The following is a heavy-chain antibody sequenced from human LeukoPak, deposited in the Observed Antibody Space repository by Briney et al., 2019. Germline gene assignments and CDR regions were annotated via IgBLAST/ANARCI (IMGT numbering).Heavy chain of an antibody. Sequence: GGSLRLSCAASGFTFSSYAMSWVRQAPGKGLEWVSAISGSGGSTYYADSVKGRFTISRDNSKNTLYLQMNSLRAEDTAVYYCAKDLVRGVTMIVVVVSAFDYWGQGTLVTVSS. CDR1: GFTFSSYA. J-gene: IGHJ4*02. CDR3: AKDLVRGVTMIVVVVSAFDY. D-gene: IGHD3-22*01. CDR2: ISGSGGST. V-gene: IGHV3-23*01.